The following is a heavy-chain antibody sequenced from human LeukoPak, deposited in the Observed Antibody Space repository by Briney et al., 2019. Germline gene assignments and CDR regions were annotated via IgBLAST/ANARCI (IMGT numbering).Heavy chain of an antibody. CDR3: AREGSSGSFDY. CDR2: IYYSGST. D-gene: IGHD3-10*01. CDR1: GGSISSGDYY. V-gene: IGHV4-30-4*01. J-gene: IGHJ4*02. Sequence: SETLSLTCTVSGGSISSGDYYWSWIRQPPGKGLEWIGYIYYSGSTYYNPSLKSRVTISVDTSKNQFPLKLSSVTAADTAVYYCAREGSSGSFDYWGQGTLVTVSS.